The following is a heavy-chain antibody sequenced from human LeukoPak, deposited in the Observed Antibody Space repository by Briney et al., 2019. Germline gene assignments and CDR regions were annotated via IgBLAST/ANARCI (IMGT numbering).Heavy chain of an antibody. V-gene: IGHV4-31*03. J-gene: IGHJ6*02. CDR2: IYYSGST. Sequence: SETLSLTCTVSGGSISSGGYYWSWIRQHPGKGLEWIGYIYYSGSTYYNPSLKSRVTISVDTSKNQFSLKLSSVTAADTAVYYCARGLELRNYYYGMDVWGQGTTVTVSS. D-gene: IGHD1-7*01. CDR1: GGSISSGGYY. CDR3: ARGLELRNYYYGMDV.